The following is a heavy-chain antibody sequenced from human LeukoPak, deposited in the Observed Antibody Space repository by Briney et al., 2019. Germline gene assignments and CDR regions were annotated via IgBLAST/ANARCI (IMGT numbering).Heavy chain of an antibody. CDR2: INPSGGST. V-gene: IGHV1-46*01. D-gene: IGHD6-19*01. Sequence: ASVKVSCKASGYTFTSYYMHWVRQAPGQGLEWMGIINPSGGSTSYAQKFQGRVTTTRDTSTSTVYMELSSLRSEDTAVYYCARDLGDPEISSGWYGTWGQGTLVTVSS. CDR1: GYTFTSYY. J-gene: IGHJ5*02. CDR3: ARDLGDPEISSGWYGT.